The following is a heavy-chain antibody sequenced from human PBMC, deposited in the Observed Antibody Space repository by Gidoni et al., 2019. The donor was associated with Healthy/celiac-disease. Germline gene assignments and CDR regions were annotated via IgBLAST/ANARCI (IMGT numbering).Heavy chain of an antibody. CDR2: IIPIFGTA. CDR3: ARGYSSSWYQEFDP. Sequence: QVQRVQSGAEVKKPGSSVKGACKAAGGTVSSYAISWVRQAPGQGLEWMGGIIPIFGTANSAQKFQGRVTITADESTSTAYMELSSLRSEDTAVYYCARGYSSSWYQEFDPWGQGTLVTVSS. J-gene: IGHJ5*02. V-gene: IGHV1-69*01. CDR1: GGTVSSYA. D-gene: IGHD6-13*01.